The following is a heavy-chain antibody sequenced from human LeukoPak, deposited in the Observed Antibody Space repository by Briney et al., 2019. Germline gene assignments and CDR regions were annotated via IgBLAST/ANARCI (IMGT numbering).Heavy chain of an antibody. CDR2: INHSGST. Sequence: SETLSLTCAVYGGSFSDYYWSWIRQSPGKGLEWIGEINHSGSTNYNPSLKSRVSMSVDTSKKQFSLNLSSVTAADTAVYYCARHGRRHYYDISGYYYWGQGTLVTVSS. CDR1: GGSFSDYY. V-gene: IGHV4-34*01. CDR3: ARHGRRHYYDISGYYY. D-gene: IGHD3-22*01. J-gene: IGHJ4*02.